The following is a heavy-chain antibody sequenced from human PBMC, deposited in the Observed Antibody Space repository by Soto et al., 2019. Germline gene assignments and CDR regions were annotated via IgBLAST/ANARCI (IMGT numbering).Heavy chain of an antibody. CDR3: AKDGRRVGPTLNWLDS. CDR2: VSGSGGTT. V-gene: IGHV3-23*04. J-gene: IGHJ5*01. D-gene: IGHD1-26*01. CDR1: GFTLSDHY. Sequence: EVQLVESGGGLVQPGGSLRLSCAGSGFTLSDHYIDWVRQAPGKGLEWVSAVSGSGGTTYYADSVKGRFTISRDNSKNTLYLQMNGLRVEDTAKYFCAKDGRRVGPTLNWLDSWGQGTQVTVTS.